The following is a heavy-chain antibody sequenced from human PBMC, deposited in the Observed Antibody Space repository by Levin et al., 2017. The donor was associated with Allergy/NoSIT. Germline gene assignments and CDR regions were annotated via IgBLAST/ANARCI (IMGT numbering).Heavy chain of an antibody. CDR2: INPNSGGT. CDR3: ARDFPAGTFYYYDYGMDV. D-gene: IGHD1-7*01. J-gene: IGHJ6*02. CDR1: GYTFTGYY. V-gene: IGHV1-2*02. Sequence: PGESLKISCKASGYTFTGYYMHWVRQAPGQGLEWMGWINPNSGGTNYAQKFQGRVTMTRDTSISTAYMELSRLRSDDTAVYYCARDFPAGTFYYYDYGMDVWGQGTTVTVSS.